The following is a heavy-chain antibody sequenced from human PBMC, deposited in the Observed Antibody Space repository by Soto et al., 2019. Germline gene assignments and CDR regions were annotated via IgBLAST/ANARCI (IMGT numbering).Heavy chain of an antibody. D-gene: IGHD3-10*01. Sequence: ASVKVSCKASGYTFTSYSITWMRQAPGQGLEWMGWVSADNGNTNYAQKFQGRVTMSTDTSTSTAYMELRSLRSDDTAVYYCARAQILWFGESYFDSWGQGXLVTVYS. CDR2: VSADNGNT. V-gene: IGHV1-18*04. CDR3: ARAQILWFGESYFDS. CDR1: GYTFTSYS. J-gene: IGHJ4*02.